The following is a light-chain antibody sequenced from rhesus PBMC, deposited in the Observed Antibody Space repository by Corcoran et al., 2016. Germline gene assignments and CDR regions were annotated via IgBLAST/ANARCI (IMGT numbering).Light chain of an antibody. CDR3: QQYYSSPLT. Sequence: DIVMTQSPDSLAVSLGERVTINCKSSQSLLYNSNNKNYLAWYQQKTGPATKLLIYWAATRESGVPNRFSGRGSGTDFKLTISGLQAEDVAFYYCQQYYSSPLTFGGGTKVEI. J-gene: IGKJ4*01. V-gene: IGKV4-1*01. CDR1: QSLLYNSNNKNY. CDR2: WAA.